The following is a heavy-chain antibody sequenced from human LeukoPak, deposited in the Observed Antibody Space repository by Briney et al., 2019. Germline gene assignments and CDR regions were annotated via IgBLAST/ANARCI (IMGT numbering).Heavy chain of an antibody. Sequence: SETLSLTCAVYGGSFSDYYWSWIRQPPGKGLEWIGEINHSGSVNYNPSLKSRVTISVDTSKNQFSLKLSSVTAADTAVYYCARANRDGSWFDPWGQGTLVTVSS. J-gene: IGHJ5*02. CDR3: ARANRDGSWFDP. CDR2: INHSGSV. D-gene: IGHD1-14*01. CDR1: GGSFSDYY. V-gene: IGHV4-34*01.